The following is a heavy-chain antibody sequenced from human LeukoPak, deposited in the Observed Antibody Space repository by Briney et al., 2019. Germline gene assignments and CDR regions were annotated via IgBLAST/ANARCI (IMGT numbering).Heavy chain of an antibody. CDR3: ARDGQSMMVEFDL. Sequence: GASVTVFCKASGDKLTASYMYWLRQDPGQGLEWMGWIYPNSGDTNYAQKFQGRVTMIRDTSISTAYMELSGLRSDDTAVYYCARDGQSMMVEFDLWGQGTLVTVSS. V-gene: IGHV1-2*02. CDR2: IYPNSGDT. CDR1: GDKLTASY. D-gene: IGHD2-15*01. J-gene: IGHJ4*02.